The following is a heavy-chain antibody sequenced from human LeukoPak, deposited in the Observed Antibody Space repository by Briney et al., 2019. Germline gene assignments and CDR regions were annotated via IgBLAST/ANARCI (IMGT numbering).Heavy chain of an antibody. J-gene: IGHJ6*02. V-gene: IGHV1-18*01. CDR2: ISAYNGNT. CDR1: GYTFTSYG. Sequence: ASVKVSCKASGYTFTSYGISWVRQAPGQGLEWMGWISAYNGNTNYAQKLQGRVTMTTDTSTSTAYMELRSLRSDDTAVYYCARALPRSQQLVRTGNYYYGLDVWGQGTTVTVSS. CDR3: ARALPRSQQLVRTGNYYYGLDV. D-gene: IGHD6-13*01.